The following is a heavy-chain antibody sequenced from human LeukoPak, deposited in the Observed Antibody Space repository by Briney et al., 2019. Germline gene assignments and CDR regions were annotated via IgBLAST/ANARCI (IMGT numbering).Heavy chain of an antibody. CDR3: ARDSYDSSGSSDAFDI. D-gene: IGHD3-22*01. J-gene: IGHJ3*02. CDR2: ISSSAKTR. V-gene: IGHV3-48*03. Sequence: PGGSLRLSCAASGFTFSSYEMNWVRQAPGQGLEWISYISSSAKTRYYAESAQGRFTISRDNAKNSLYLQMNSLRAEDTAVYYCARDSYDSSGSSDAFDIWGQGTMVTVSS. CDR1: GFTFSSYE.